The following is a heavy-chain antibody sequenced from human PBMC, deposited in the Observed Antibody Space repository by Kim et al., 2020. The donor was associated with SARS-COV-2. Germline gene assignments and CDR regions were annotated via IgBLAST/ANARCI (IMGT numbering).Heavy chain of an antibody. J-gene: IGHJ3*02. CDR3: ARDGGAITIFGVVITMGAFDI. V-gene: IGHV7-4-1*02. Sequence: ASVKVSCKAYGYTFTSYAMNWVRQAPGQGLEWMGWINTNTGNPTYAQGFTGRFVFSLDTSVSTAYLQISSLKAEDTAVYYCARDGGAITIFGVVITMGAFDIWGQGTKVTVSS. CDR1: GYTFTSYA. D-gene: IGHD3-3*01. CDR2: INTNTGNP.